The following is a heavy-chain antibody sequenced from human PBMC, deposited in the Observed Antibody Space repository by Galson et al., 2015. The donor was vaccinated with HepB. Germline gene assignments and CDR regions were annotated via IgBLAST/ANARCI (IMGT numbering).Heavy chain of an antibody. V-gene: IGHV3-30-3*01. Sequence: SLRLSCAASGFTFSSYAMHWVRQAPGKGLEWVAVISYDGSNKYYADSVKGRFTISRDNSKNTLYLQMNSLRAEDTAVYYCARDPGSGDFDYWGQGTLVTVSS. D-gene: IGHD3-3*01. CDR2: ISYDGSNK. J-gene: IGHJ4*02. CDR3: ARDPGSGDFDY. CDR1: GFTFSSYA.